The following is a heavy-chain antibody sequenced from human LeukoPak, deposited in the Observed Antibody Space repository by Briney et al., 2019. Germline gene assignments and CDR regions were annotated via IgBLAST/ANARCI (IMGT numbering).Heavy chain of an antibody. J-gene: IGHJ4*02. V-gene: IGHV3-53*01. D-gene: IGHD4/OR15-4a*01. CDR1: GFTVSSNS. Sequence: VGSLRVSCIVSGFTVSSNSMSWVRQTPGKGLEWVSFIYSDNTHYSDSVKGRFTISRDNSKNTLYLQMNSLRAEDTAVYYCARRAGAYSHPYDYWGQGTLVTVSS. CDR2: IYSDNT. CDR3: ARRAGAYSHPYDY.